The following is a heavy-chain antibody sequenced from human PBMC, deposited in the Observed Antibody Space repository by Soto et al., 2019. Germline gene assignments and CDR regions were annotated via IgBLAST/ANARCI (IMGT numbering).Heavy chain of an antibody. D-gene: IGHD3-10*01. CDR3: AREFYSGSGTYYAPFDS. CDR2: FYVNGNT. Sequence: SETLSLTCTVSCGSVSDYFWNWIRQPAGKGLEWIGRFYVNGNTNYNPSLKSRVTLSVDTSQNQFSLKLTSVTAADTAVYYCAREFYSGSGTYYAPFDSWGQGTLVTVSS. V-gene: IGHV4-4*07. CDR1: CGSVSDYF. J-gene: IGHJ4*02.